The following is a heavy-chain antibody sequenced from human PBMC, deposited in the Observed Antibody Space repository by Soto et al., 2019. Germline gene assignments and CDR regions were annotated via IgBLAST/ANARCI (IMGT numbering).Heavy chain of an antibody. V-gene: IGHV3-9*01. D-gene: IGHD4-17*01. CDR2: ISWNSGMV. J-gene: IGHJ6*02. CDR1: GFTFEDYA. CDR3: ARDHSVTGGDSGYFFYYGLDI. Sequence: EVQLVESGGGLAQPGRSLRLSCAASGFTFEDYAMHWVRQVPGKGLEWVSGISWNSGMVGYADSVKGRFTVSRDNAKNSLYLQMNSLRGEDTALYNCARDHSVTGGDSGYFFYYGLDIWGQGTTVTVSS.